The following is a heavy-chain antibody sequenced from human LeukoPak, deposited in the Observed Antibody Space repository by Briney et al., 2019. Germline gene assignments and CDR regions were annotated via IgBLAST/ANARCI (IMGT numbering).Heavy chain of an antibody. CDR2: ISGSGDST. D-gene: IGHD2-2*01. V-gene: IGHV3-23*01. CDR1: GFTFSSYD. J-gene: IGHJ4*02. CDR3: ATSKYEGYYFDY. Sequence: PGGSLRLSCAASGFTFSSYDMSWVRQAPGKGLEWVSGISGSGDSTYYADSVKGRFTISRDNSKNTLYLQMNSLRAEDTAIYYCATSKYEGYYFDYWGQGTLVTVSS.